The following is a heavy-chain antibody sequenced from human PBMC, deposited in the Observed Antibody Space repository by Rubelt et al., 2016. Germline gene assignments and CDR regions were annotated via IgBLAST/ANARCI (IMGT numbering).Heavy chain of an antibody. J-gene: IGHJ5*02. CDR1: GGSFSGYY. D-gene: IGHD3-10*01. CDR3: ARDRDSTKYNWFDP. CDR2: INHSGST. V-gene: IGHV4-34*01. Sequence: QVQLQQWGAGLLKPSETLSLTCAVYGGSFSGYYWSWIRQPPGKGLEWIGEINHSGSTNYNPSLKRRVTKSVDTSKNQFSLKLSSVTAADTAVYYCARDRDSTKYNWFDPWGQGTLVTVSS.